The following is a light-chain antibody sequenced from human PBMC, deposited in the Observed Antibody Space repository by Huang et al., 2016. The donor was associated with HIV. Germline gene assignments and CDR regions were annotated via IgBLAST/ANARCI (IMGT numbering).Light chain of an antibody. CDR3: QQYHSYSWT. J-gene: IGKJ1*01. V-gene: IGKV1-5*03. Sequence: DIQMTQSPSTLSASVGDRVTITCRASQSISYWLAWYQKKPGKAPNLLIYNSSSLQSGVPSRFSGSGYGTEFTLTISSLQPDDFASYYCQQYHSYSWTFGQGTKVEIK. CDR1: QSISYW. CDR2: NSS.